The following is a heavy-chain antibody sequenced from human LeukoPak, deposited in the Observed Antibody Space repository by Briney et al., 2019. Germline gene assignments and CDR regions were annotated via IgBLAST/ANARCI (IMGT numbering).Heavy chain of an antibody. CDR1: GFTFSKHW. CDR3: ATKQWLAPPPDS. D-gene: IGHD6-19*01. CDR2: SNTDGTVT. Sequence: GGSLRLSCAASGFTFSKHWMLWVRQAPGKGLESVSRSNTDGTVTTYADSVKGRFTVSRDNADNTMFLQMNSVRDEDTAVYYCATKQWLAPPPDSWGQGTPVTVSS. V-gene: IGHV3-74*01. J-gene: IGHJ4*02.